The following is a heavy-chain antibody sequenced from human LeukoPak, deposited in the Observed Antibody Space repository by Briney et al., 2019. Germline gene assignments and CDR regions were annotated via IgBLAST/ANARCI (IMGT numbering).Heavy chain of an antibody. CDR3: ARGAPIVGATSIFDY. Sequence: ASVKVSCKASGYTFTGYYMHWVRQAPGQGLEWMGWINPNSGGTNYAQKFQGRVTMTRDTSISTAYMELSRLRSDDTALYYCARGAPIVGATSIFDYWGQGTLVTVSS. J-gene: IGHJ4*02. CDR1: GYTFTGYY. CDR2: INPNSGGT. D-gene: IGHD1-26*01. V-gene: IGHV1-2*02.